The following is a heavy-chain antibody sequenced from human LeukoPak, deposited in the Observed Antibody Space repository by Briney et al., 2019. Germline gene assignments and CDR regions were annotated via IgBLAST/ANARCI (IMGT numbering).Heavy chain of an antibody. D-gene: IGHD1-26*01. V-gene: IGHV4-59*01. J-gene: IGHJ2*01. Sequence: LSETLSLTCTVSGGSISSYYRSWIRQPPGKGLEWFGYIYYSGSTNYHPSFKSRVTISVDTSKNQFSLKLSSVTAADTAVYYCARGGGTLWYFDLWGRGTLVTVSS. CDR3: ARGGGTLWYFDL. CDR2: IYYSGST. CDR1: GGSISSYY.